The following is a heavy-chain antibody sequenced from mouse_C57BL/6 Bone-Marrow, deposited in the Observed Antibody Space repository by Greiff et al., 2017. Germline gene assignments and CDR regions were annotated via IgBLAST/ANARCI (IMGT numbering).Heavy chain of an antibody. CDR2: IDPEDGDT. CDR3: TTIGDSSPYYAMDD. D-gene: IGHD3-3*01. Sequence: EVQLQQSGAELVRPGASVKLSCTASGFNIKDYYMHWVKQRPEQGLEWIGRIDPEDGDTEYAPKFQGKATMTADTSSNTAYLQLSSLTAEDTAVYYCTTIGDSSPYYAMDDWGQGTSVTVSS. CDR1: GFNIKDYY. V-gene: IGHV14-1*01. J-gene: IGHJ4*01.